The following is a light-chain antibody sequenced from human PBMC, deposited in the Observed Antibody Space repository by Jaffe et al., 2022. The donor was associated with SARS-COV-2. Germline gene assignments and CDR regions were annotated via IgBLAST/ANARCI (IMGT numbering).Light chain of an antibody. CDR1: QSLLHGNGDKC. V-gene: IGKV2-28*01. J-gene: IGKJ2*01. CDR2: LSS. Sequence: EIVMTQSPLSLPVTPGEPASISCRSSQSLLHGNGDKCLDWYLQKPGQSPQLLIYLSSKRASGVPERFSGSSSGTDFTLKISRVEAEDVGVYYCMQALQTPRTFGQGTKLEIK. CDR3: MQALQTPRT.